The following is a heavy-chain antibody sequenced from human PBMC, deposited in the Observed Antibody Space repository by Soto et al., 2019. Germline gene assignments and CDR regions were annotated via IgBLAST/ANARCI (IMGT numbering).Heavy chain of an antibody. D-gene: IGHD6-13*01. Sequence: ASVKVSCKASGYTFTSYDINWVRQATGQGLEWMGWMNPNSGNTGYAQKFQGRVTMTRNTPISTAYVELSSLRSEDTAVYYCARGPGSWYYYYLDVWGKGTTVTVSS. CDR1: GYTFTSYD. CDR3: ARGPGSWYYYYLDV. V-gene: IGHV1-8*01. CDR2: MNPNSGNT. J-gene: IGHJ6*03.